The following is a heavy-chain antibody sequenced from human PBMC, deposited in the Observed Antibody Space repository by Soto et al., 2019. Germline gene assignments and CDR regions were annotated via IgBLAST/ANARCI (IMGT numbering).Heavy chain of an antibody. CDR1: GGTFSSYT. D-gene: IGHD2-2*03. V-gene: IGHV1-69*08. Sequence: QVQLVQSGAEVKKPGSSVKVSCKASGGTFSSYTISWVRQAPGQGLEGMGRIIAILGIAKYAQKFQGRVTITADKSASTAYMELSSLRSEDTAVYYCARDWGGYCSSTSCPSGYYYYYYMDVWGKGTTVTVSS. CDR3: ARDWGGYCSSTSCPSGYYYYYYMDV. CDR2: IIAILGIA. J-gene: IGHJ6*03.